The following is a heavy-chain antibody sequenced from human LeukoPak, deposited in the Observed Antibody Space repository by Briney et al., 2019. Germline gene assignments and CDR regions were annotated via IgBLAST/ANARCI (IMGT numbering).Heavy chain of an antibody. D-gene: IGHD3-22*01. Sequence: PGXXLRLSCAASGFTFSSYEMNWVRQAPGKGLEWVSYISSSGSNIYYADSVKGRFTISRENDKNSMFLQMKSLRGEDTAAYYCARGPFPYYYDSSGYRKRAFDIWGQGTMVTVSS. J-gene: IGHJ3*02. V-gene: IGHV3-48*03. CDR2: ISSSGSNI. CDR1: GFTFSSYE. CDR3: ARGPFPYYYDSSGYRKRAFDI.